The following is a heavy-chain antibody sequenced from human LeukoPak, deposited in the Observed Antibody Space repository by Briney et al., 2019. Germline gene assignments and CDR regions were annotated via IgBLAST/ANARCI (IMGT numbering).Heavy chain of an antibody. CDR2: INHSGST. J-gene: IGHJ4*02. D-gene: IGHD3-9*01. Sequence: SETLSLTCAVYGGSFSGYYWSWIRQPPGKGREWIGEINHSGSTNYNPSLRSRVTISVDTSKNQFSLKLSSVTAADTAVYYCARGGILRYFDWLLAQAPFDYWGQGTLVTVSS. CDR3: ARGGILRYFDWLLAQAPFDY. CDR1: GGSFSGYY. V-gene: IGHV4-34*01.